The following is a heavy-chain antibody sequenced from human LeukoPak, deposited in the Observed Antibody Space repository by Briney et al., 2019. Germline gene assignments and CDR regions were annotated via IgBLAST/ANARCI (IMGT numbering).Heavy chain of an antibody. Sequence: PGGSLRLSCAASGFTFNNYGFHWVRQAPGKGLEWVAVIWYDGSKTYYVDSVKGRFTISRGNSKNTVYLRMNSLRAEDTAMYYCARDGSGGAYAWFDPWGQGTLVTVSS. D-gene: IGHD2-15*01. J-gene: IGHJ5*02. CDR1: GFTFNNYG. CDR3: ARDGSGGAYAWFDP. V-gene: IGHV3-33*01. CDR2: IWYDGSKT.